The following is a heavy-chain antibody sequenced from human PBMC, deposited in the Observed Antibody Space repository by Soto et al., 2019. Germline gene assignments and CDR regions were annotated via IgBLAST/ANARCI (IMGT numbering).Heavy chain of an antibody. D-gene: IGHD4-17*01. J-gene: IGHJ6*02. CDR2: VSGRGGST. CDR3: AKDSTVTTSLYFYYYGSDV. V-gene: IGHV3-23*01. CDR1: GFTINHYA. Sequence: VQLLESGGGLVQPGGSLRLACTASGFTINHYAMSWVRQAPGKGLEWVSAVSGRGGSTKYADSVKGRFIISRDNSNSTLYLQMDSLRGEDTAVYYCAKDSTVTTSLYFYYYGSDVWGQGTTVTVSS.